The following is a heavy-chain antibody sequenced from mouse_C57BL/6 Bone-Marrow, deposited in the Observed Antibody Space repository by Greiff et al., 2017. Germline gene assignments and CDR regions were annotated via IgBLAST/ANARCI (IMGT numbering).Heavy chain of an antibody. J-gene: IGHJ3*01. V-gene: IGHV5-17*01. CDR2: ISSGSSTI. CDR1: GFTFSDYG. CDR3: ARGSKGGFAY. Sequence: EVQRVESGGGLVKPGGSLKLSCAASGFTFSDYGMHWVRQAPEKGLEWVAYISSGSSTIYYADTVKGRFTLSRDNAKNTLFLQMSSLRSEDTAVYYCARGSKGGFAYWGQGTLVTVSA.